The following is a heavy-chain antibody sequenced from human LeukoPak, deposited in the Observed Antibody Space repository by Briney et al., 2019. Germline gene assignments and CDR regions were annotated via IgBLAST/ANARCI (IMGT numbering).Heavy chain of an antibody. V-gene: IGHV1-18*04. D-gene: IGHD3-22*01. J-gene: IGHJ4*02. CDR1: GYTFTGYY. CDR3: ARDLQYYDSSGYRPHYFDY. CDR2: ISAYNGNT. Sequence: ASVKVSCKASGYTFTGYYMHWVRQAPGQGLEWMGWISAYNGNTNYAQKLQGRVTMTTDTSTSTAYMELRSLRSDDTAVYYCARDLQYYDSSGYRPHYFDYWGQGTLVTVSS.